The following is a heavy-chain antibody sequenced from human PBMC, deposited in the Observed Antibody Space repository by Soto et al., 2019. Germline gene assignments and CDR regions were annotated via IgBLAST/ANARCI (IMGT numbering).Heavy chain of an antibody. CDR1: GGSFSGYY. V-gene: IGHV4-34*01. CDR3: ARGIVVVPAAMREVSCYFDY. D-gene: IGHD2-2*01. CDR2: INHSGGT. Sequence: QVQLQQWGAGLLKPSETLSLTCAVYGGSFSGYYWSWIRQPPGKGLEWIGEINHSGGTNYNPSLKSRVTISVDTSKNQFSLKLSSVTAADTAVYYCARGIVVVPAAMREVSCYFDYWGQGTLVTVSS. J-gene: IGHJ4*02.